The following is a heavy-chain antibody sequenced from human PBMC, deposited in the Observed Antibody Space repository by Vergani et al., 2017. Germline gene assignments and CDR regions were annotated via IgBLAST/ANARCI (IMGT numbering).Heavy chain of an antibody. D-gene: IGHD2-2*01. CDR1: GFTFSSYA. V-gene: IGHV3-23*01. CDR3: AKSPRLIVVVPAAIFDP. Sequence: EVQLLESGGGLVQPGGSLRLSCAASGFTFSSYAMSWVRQAPGKGLEWVSAISGSGGSTYYADSVKGPFTISRDNSKNTLYLQMNSLRAEDTAVYYCAKSPRLIVVVPAAIFDPWGQGTLVTVSS. CDR2: ISGSGGST. J-gene: IGHJ5*02.